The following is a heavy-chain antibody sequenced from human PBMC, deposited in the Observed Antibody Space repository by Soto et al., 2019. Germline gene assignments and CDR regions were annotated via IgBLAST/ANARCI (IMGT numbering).Heavy chain of an antibody. CDR2: IIPIFGTA. CDR1: GGTFSSYT. J-gene: IGHJ6*02. V-gene: IGHV1-69*13. Sequence: SVKVSCKASGGTFSSYTISWVRQAPGQGLEWMGGIIPIFGTANYAQKFQGRVTITADESTSTAYMELSSLRSEDTAVYYCARDSLTYYDFWSGYSPGIYYYYGMDFWGQGTTVTVSS. CDR3: ARDSLTYYDFWSGYSPGIYYYYGMDF. D-gene: IGHD3-3*01.